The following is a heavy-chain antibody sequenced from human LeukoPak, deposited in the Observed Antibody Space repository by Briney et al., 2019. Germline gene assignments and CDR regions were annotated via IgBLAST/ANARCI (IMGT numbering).Heavy chain of an antibody. Sequence: SQTLSLTCTVSGGSISSGGYYWNWIRQHPGKGLEWIGYIYYPGSTDYNPSLKSRSTISVDTSKNQFSLKLSSVTAADTAVYYCARVWAGYNRNFFDCWGQGALVTVSS. CDR2: IYYPGST. CDR3: ARVWAGYNRNFFDC. CDR1: GGSISSGGYY. V-gene: IGHV4-31*03. D-gene: IGHD3/OR15-3a*01. J-gene: IGHJ4*02.